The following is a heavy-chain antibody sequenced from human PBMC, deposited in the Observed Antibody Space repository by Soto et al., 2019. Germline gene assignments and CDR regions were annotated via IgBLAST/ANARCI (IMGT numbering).Heavy chain of an antibody. Sequence: GASVKVSCKASGYTFTGYYMHWVRQAPGQGLEWMGWINPNSGGANYAQKFQGWVTMTRDTSISTAYMELSRLRSDDTAVYYCARDGAAADHYYYYGMDVWGQGXTVTVYS. CDR2: INPNSGGA. CDR3: ARDGAAADHYYYYGMDV. J-gene: IGHJ6*02. D-gene: IGHD6-13*01. CDR1: GYTFTGYY. V-gene: IGHV1-2*04.